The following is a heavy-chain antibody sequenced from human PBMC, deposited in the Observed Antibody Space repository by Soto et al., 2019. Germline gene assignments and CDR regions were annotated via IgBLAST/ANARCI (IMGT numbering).Heavy chain of an antibody. Sequence: ASVKVSCKASGYTFTSYGISWVRQAPGQGLEWMGWISAYNGNTNYAQKLQGRVTMTTDTSTSTAYMELRSLRSDDTAVYYCARDAHYCTNGVCYTAGYYYYGMDVWGQGTTVTVS. CDR2: ISAYNGNT. CDR3: ARDAHYCTNGVCYTAGYYYYGMDV. D-gene: IGHD2-8*01. J-gene: IGHJ6*02. V-gene: IGHV1-18*04. CDR1: GYTFTSYG.